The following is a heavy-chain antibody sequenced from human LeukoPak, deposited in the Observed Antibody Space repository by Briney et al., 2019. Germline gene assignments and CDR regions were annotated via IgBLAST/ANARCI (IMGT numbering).Heavy chain of an antibody. CDR2: INPNSGGT. CDR1: GYTFTGYY. D-gene: IGHD3-10*01. V-gene: IGHV1-2*02. CDR3: AIDLAMVRGVIITPNWFDP. Sequence: ASVKVSCKASGYTFTGYYMHWVRQAPGQGLEWMGWINPNSGGTNYAQKFQGRVTMTRDTSISTAYMELSRLRSDDTAVYYCAIDLAMVRGVIITPNWFDPWGQGTLVTVSS. J-gene: IGHJ5*02.